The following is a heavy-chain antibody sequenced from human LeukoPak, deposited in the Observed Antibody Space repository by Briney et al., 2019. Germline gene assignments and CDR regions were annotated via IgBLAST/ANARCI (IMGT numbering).Heavy chain of an antibody. D-gene: IGHD2-2*02. CDR2: INPNSGGT. CDR3: AREYCSSTGCYTWFDP. J-gene: IGHJ5*02. CDR1: GYTFTGYY. V-gene: IGHV1-2*02. Sequence: ASVKVSCKASGYTFTGYYMHWVRQAPGQGLEWMGWINPNSGGTNYAQKFQGRVTMTRDTSISTAYMELSRLRSDDTAVYYCAREYCSSTGCYTWFDPWGQGTLVTVSS.